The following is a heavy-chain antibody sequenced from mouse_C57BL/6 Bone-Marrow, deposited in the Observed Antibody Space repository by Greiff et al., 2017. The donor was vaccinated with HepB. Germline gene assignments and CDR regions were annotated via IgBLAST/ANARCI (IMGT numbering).Heavy chain of an antibody. V-gene: IGHV1-82*01. Sequence: QVQLQQSGPELVKPGASVKISCKASGYAFSSSWMNWVKQRPGKGLEWIGRIYPGDGDTNYNGKFKGKATLTADKSSSTAYMQLSSLTSEDSAVYFCALFYYGSSWYFDVGGTGTTVTVSS. D-gene: IGHD1-1*01. J-gene: IGHJ1*03. CDR1: GYAFSSSW. CDR2: IYPGDGDT. CDR3: ALFYYGSSWYFDV.